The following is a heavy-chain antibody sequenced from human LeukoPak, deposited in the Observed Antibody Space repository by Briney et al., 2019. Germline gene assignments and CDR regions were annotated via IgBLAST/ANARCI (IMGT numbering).Heavy chain of an antibody. V-gene: IGHV4-4*07. CDR1: GGSISSYY. CDR2: IYTSGST. J-gene: IGHJ6*03. CDR3: ARCHTDFWSGYRDYYYYYMDV. Sequence: SETLSLTCTVSGGSISSYYWSWVRQPAGKGLEWLGRIYTSGSTNYNPSLKSRVTMSVDTSKNQFSLKLSSVTAADTAVYYCARCHTDFWSGYRDYYYYYMDVWGKGTTVTVSS. D-gene: IGHD3-3*01.